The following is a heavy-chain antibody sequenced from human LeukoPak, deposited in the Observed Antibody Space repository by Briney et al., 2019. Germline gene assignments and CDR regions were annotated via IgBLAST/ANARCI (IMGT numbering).Heavy chain of an antibody. J-gene: IGHJ5*02. Sequence: SETLSLTCTVSGVSISSYYWSWIRQPPGKGLEWIGYIYYGGSTNYNPSLKSRVTISVGTSKNQFSLQLSSVTAADTAVYYCARGSPPRGSGSYYNWFDPWGQGTLVTVSS. CDR1: GVSISSYY. CDR3: ARGSPPRGSGSYYNWFDP. D-gene: IGHD3-10*01. CDR2: IYYGGST. V-gene: IGHV4-59*01.